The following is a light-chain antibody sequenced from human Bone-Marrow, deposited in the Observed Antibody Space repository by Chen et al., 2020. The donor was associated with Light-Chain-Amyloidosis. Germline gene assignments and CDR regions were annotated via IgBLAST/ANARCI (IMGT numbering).Light chain of an antibody. CDR2: RDT. Sequence: SYELTQPPSVSVSPGQTARITCSGDDLPTKYAYWYQQKPGQAPVLVIHRDTERPSGISERFTGSSSGTTATLTISGVQAEDEADYLCDSADSSGIYEVIIGGGTKLTVL. J-gene: IGLJ2*01. CDR3: DSADSSGIYEVI. CDR1: DLPTKY. V-gene: IGLV3-25*03.